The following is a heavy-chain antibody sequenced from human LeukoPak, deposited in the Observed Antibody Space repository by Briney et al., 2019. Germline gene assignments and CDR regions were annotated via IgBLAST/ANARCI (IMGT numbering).Heavy chain of an antibody. D-gene: IGHD3-22*01. CDR1: GGSISSGGYY. Sequence: SETLSLTCTVSGGSISSGGYYWSWIRQHPGKGLEWIGYIYYSGSTYYNPSLKSRVTISVDTSKNQFSLKLSSVTAADTAVYYCARENAYYYDSSGYYWYGHVFVYWGQGTLVTVSS. V-gene: IGHV4-31*03. CDR3: ARENAYYYDSSGYYWYGHVFVY. J-gene: IGHJ4*02. CDR2: IYYSGST.